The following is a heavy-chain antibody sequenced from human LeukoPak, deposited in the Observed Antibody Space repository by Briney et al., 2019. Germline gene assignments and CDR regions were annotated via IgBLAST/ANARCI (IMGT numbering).Heavy chain of an antibody. Sequence: SETLSLTCSVSGYSFTSGHYWGWIRQPPGKGLEWIGNIYHTGSTHYNPSLKSRVAISVDTSKNQCSLKLSSVTAADTAVYYCARYCSSTSCILRGFDYWGQGTLVTVSS. CDR2: IYHTGST. CDR1: GYSFTSGHY. V-gene: IGHV4-38-2*01. CDR3: ARYCSSTSCILRGFDY. D-gene: IGHD2-2*01. J-gene: IGHJ4*02.